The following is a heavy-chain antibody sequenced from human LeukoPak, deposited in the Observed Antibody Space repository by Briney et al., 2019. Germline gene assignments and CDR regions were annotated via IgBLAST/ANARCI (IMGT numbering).Heavy chain of an antibody. V-gene: IGHV1-24*01. Sequence: ASVTVSCTVSGYTLTELSMHWVRQAPGKGLEWMGGFDPEDGETIYAQKFQGRVTMTEDTSTDTAYMELSSLRSEDTAVYYCATDLPSTVRAGFSYWGQGTLVTVSS. J-gene: IGHJ4*02. CDR3: ATDLPSTVRAGFSY. CDR1: GYTLTELS. CDR2: FDPEDGET. D-gene: IGHD4-11*01.